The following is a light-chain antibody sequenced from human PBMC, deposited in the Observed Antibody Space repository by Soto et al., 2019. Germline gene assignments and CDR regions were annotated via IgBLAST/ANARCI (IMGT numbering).Light chain of an antibody. V-gene: IGLV2-14*02. CDR3: SSYTDSSTVV. J-gene: IGLJ2*01. CDR2: EAT. CDR1: SSDVGSYNL. Sequence: QSVLTQPASVSGSPEQSITISCTGTSSDVGSYNLVSWYQQHPGKAPKVMIYEATKRPSGVSNRFSGSKSANTASLTISGLQADDEADYYCSSYTDSSTVVFGGGTKLTVL.